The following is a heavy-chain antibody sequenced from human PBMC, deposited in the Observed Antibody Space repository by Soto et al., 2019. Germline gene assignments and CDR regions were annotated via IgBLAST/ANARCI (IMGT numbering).Heavy chain of an antibody. CDR2: IYWNDDK. J-gene: IGHJ4*02. Sequence: QITLKESGPTLVKPTQTLTLTCTFSGFSLSTNGVGVGWIRQPPGEALEWLADIYWNDDKHYSPSLKSELTITKDTSKHHVVLTMTNMDPVDTDTYYCAXRRVGYGMGYWGQGTLVTVSS. CDR1: GFSLSTNGVG. CDR3: AXRRVGYGMGY. V-gene: IGHV2-5*01. D-gene: IGHD2-2*03.